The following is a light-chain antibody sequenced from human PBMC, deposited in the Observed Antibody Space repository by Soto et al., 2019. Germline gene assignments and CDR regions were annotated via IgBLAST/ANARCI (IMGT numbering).Light chain of an antibody. V-gene: IGKV1-39*01. CDR3: QQSYSNPLT. Sequence: DIQMTQSPSSLSASVGDRVTITCRASQSISSYLIWYQHKPGEAPKLLIYGASSLYSGVPSRFSGSGSGTEFTLTINSLQPEDFATYYCQQSYSNPLTFGGRTKVEIK. J-gene: IGKJ4*01. CDR2: GAS. CDR1: QSISSY.